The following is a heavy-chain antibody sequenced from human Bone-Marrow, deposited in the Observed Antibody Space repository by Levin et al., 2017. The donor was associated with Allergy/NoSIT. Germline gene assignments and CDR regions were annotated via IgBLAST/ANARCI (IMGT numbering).Heavy chain of an antibody. Sequence: PGGSLRLSCAASGFTLFNYGMHWVRQAPGKGLEWVAAISFDGHFEHYTDSVKGRFTISRDNSKNILFLQMNSLRAEDTALYYCTKGTTVSTYYFDYWGQGTLVTVSS. J-gene: IGHJ4*02. CDR3: TKGTTVSTYYFDY. CDR1: GFTLFNYG. V-gene: IGHV3-30*18. CDR2: ISFDGHFE. D-gene: IGHD4-11*01.